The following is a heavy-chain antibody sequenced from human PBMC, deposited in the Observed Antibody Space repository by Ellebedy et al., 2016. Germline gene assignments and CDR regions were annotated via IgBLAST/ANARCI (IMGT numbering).Heavy chain of an antibody. CDR3: ASLTVDTAMARGTQDY. D-gene: IGHD5-18*01. J-gene: IGHJ4*02. CDR1: GGSFSGYY. CDR2: INHSGST. V-gene: IGHV4-34*01. Sequence: GSLRLSXAVYGGSFSGYYWSWIRQPPGKGLEWIGEINHSGSTNYNPSLKSRVTISVDTSKNQFSLKLSSVTAADTAVYYCASLTVDTAMARGTQDYWGQGTLVTVSS.